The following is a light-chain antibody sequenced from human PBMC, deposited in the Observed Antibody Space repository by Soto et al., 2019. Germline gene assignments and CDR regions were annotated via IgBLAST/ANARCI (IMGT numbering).Light chain of an antibody. J-gene: IGKJ2*01. CDR3: QQYSNWPPLYT. Sequence: EIVMTHSPATLSVSPGERATLSCRASQSVSSYLAWYQQKPGLPPRLLIYDASTRATGIPDRFSGSGSGTDFTLTISSLQSADFAVYDCQQYSNWPPLYTFGRGTKLEIK. CDR2: DAS. CDR1: QSVSSY. V-gene: IGKV3-15*01.